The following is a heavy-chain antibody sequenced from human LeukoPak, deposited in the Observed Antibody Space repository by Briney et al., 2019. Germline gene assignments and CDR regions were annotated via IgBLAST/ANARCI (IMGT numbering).Heavy chain of an antibody. CDR2: INHSGST. J-gene: IGHJ6*03. CDR3: ARGCPTGTTGYYYYMDV. Sequence: PSETLSLTCAVYGGSFSGYYWSWIRQPPGKGLEWIGEINHSGSTNYNPSLKSRVTISVDTSKNQFSLKLSSVTAADTAVYYCARGCPTGTTGYYYYMDVWGKGTTVTVSS. D-gene: IGHD1-7*01. V-gene: IGHV4-34*01. CDR1: GGSFSGYY.